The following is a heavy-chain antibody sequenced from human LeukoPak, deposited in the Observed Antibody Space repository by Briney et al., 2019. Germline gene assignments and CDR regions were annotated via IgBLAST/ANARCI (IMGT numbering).Heavy chain of an antibody. CDR3: AKVGPPYSSGWSIEFDY. D-gene: IGHD6-19*01. V-gene: IGHV3-23*01. J-gene: IGHJ4*02. CDR1: GFTFNIYV. CDR2: IGDRGSDT. Sequence: PGGSLRLSCAASGFTFNIYVMTWVRQAPGKGLEWVSAIGDRGSDTYYADPVKGRFTISRDNSKYTLYLQMYSLRAEDTAVYYCAKVGPPYSSGWSIEFDYWGRGTLVTVSS.